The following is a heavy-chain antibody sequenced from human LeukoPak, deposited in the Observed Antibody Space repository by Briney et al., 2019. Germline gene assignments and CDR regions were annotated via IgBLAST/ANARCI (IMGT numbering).Heavy chain of an antibody. CDR2: INHSGST. V-gene: IGHV4-34*01. Sequence: SETLSLTCAVYGGSFSGYYWSWIRQPPGKGLEWIGEINHSGSTNYNPSLKSRVTISVDTSKNQFSLKLSSVTAADTAVYYCARRKGGNIRYYYGSGSSNWFDPWGQGTLVTVSS. J-gene: IGHJ5*02. CDR1: GGSFSGYY. D-gene: IGHD3-10*01. CDR3: ARRKGGNIRYYYGSGSSNWFDP.